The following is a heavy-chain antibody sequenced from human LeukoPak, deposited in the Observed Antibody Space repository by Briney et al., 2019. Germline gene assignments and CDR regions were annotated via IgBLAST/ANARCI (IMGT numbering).Heavy chain of an antibody. Sequence: SQTLSLTCTVSGGSISSGSYYWSWIRQPAGKGLEWIGRIYTSGSTNYNPSLKSRVTISVDTSKNQFSLKLSSVTAADTAVYYCARGPYDFWSGYYTPYYFDYWGQGTLVTVSS. CDR2: IYTSGST. CDR3: ARGPYDFWSGYYTPYYFDY. V-gene: IGHV4-61*02. J-gene: IGHJ4*02. D-gene: IGHD3-3*01. CDR1: GGSISSGSYY.